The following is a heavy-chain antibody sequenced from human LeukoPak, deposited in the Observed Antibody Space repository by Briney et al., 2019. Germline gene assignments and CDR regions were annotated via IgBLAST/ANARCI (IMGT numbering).Heavy chain of an antibody. CDR3: GQQLDYYYGMDV. CDR2: INPSGGST. V-gene: IGHV1-46*01. J-gene: IGHJ6*02. Sequence: ASVTVSFKASGYTFTSYYMHWVRQAPGQGLEWMGIINPSGGSTSYAQKFQGRVIMTRDTSTSTVYMELSSLRSEDTAVYYCGQQLDYYYGMDVWGQGTTVTVSS. D-gene: IGHD6-13*01. CDR1: GYTFTSYY.